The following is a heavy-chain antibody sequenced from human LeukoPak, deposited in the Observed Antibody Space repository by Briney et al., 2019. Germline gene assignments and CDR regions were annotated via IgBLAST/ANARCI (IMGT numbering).Heavy chain of an antibody. D-gene: IGHD3-10*01. CDR2: TYYRSKWYN. Sequence: SQTLSLTCAISGDSVSSNSAAWNWIRQSPSRGLEWLGRTYYRSKWYNDYAVSVTSRITINPDTSKNQFSLQLNSVTPEDTAVYYCARARLHHNYGSGTNFDYWGQGSLVTVSS. CDR3: ARARLHHNYGSGTNFDY. J-gene: IGHJ4*02. V-gene: IGHV6-1*01. CDR1: GDSVSSNSAA.